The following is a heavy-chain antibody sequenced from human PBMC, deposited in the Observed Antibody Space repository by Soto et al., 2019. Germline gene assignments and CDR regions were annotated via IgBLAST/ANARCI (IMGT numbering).Heavy chain of an antibody. CDR3: AADGCSGYHVDY. D-gene: IGHD1-26*01. V-gene: IGHV4-30-2*01. CDR1: GGSFGSGGYS. Sequence: QLQLQESGSGLVKPSQNLSLTCAVSGGSFGSGGYSWHWIRQPPVKGLEWIAYTFPSGRTSYNASIKRLATISVARSKNHFSLKLTSVSAAGSAVEYCAADGCSGYHVDYWGKGAQVSVSS. J-gene: IGHJ4*02. CDR2: TFPSGRT.